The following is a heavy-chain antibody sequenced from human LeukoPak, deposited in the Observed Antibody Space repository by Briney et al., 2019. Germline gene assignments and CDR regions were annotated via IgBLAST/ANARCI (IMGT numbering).Heavy chain of an antibody. CDR1: GITFGPYT. V-gene: IGHV3-48*04. CDR2: ISSSSDTI. D-gene: IGHD1-26*01. J-gene: IGHJ4*02. Sequence: GGSLRLSCAASGITFGPYTMNWVRQAPGKGLEWVSYISSSSDTIYYADSVKGRFTISRDNGKNSLYLQMNSLRAEDTAVYYCASGMRVGPNIWGQGTLVTVSS. CDR3: ASGMRVGPNI.